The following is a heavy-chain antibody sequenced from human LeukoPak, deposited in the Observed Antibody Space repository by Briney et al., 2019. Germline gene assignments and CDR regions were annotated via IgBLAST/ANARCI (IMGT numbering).Heavy chain of an antibody. V-gene: IGHV5-51*01. D-gene: IGHD3-22*01. CDR1: GYSFTTYW. CDR3: ARLLNYDDLDY. Sequence: GGSLKISCKGSGYSFTTYWIGWVRQMPGKGLEWMGFIYPGDSDTRYSPSFQGQVTISADKFSSTAYLKWSSLKASDTAMYYCARLLNYDDLDYWGQGTLVTVSS. CDR2: IYPGDSDT. J-gene: IGHJ4*02.